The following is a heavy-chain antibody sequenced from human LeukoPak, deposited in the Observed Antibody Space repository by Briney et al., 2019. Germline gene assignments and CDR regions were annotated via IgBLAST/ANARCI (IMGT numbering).Heavy chain of an antibody. Sequence: ASVKVSCKASGYTFTSYYMHWVRQAPGQGLEWMGIINPSGGSTSYAQKFQGRVTMTRDMSTSTVYMELSSLRSEDTAVYYCAIGVEMATIGDYWGQGTLVTVSS. J-gene: IGHJ4*02. CDR1: GYTFTSYY. CDR2: INPSGGST. V-gene: IGHV1-46*03. D-gene: IGHD5-24*01. CDR3: AIGVEMATIGDY.